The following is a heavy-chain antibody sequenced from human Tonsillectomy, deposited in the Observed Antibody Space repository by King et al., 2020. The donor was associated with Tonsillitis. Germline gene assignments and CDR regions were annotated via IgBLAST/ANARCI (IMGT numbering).Heavy chain of an antibody. J-gene: IGHJ6*02. CDR2: ISGSGGTT. D-gene: IGHD3/OR15-3a*01. Sequence: VQLVESGGGLVQPGGSLRLSCAASGLTFSSFAMSWVRQAPGRGLEWVSAISGSGGTTHYADSVKGRSTISRDNTKNTLYLQMNSLRADDTAVYYCAKVLDAIVLPTSSSPMAVWAQGPRSPSP. CDR1: GLTFSSFA. CDR3: AKVLDAIVLPTSSSPMAV. V-gene: IGHV3-23*04.